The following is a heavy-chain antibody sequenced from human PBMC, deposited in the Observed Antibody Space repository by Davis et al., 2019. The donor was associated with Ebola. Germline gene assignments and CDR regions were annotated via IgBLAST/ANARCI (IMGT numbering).Heavy chain of an antibody. V-gene: IGHV3-7*01. CDR1: GFTFRSYW. Sequence: GESLKISCAASGFTFRSYWMTWVRQAPGKGLEWVAHINQDASRKYYLDSVKGRFTISRDNAKNSLYVQMNSLRAEDTAVYFCATSRAYSYEIWGQGTLVTVSS. D-gene: IGHD5-12*01. J-gene: IGHJ4*02. CDR3: ATSRAYSYEI. CDR2: INQDASRK.